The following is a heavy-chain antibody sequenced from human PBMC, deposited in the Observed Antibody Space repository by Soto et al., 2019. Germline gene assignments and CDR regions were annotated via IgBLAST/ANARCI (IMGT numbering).Heavy chain of an antibody. CDR3: ASRKCSRTSCYQNWFAP. Sequence: QVQLVQSGAEVKKPGSSVKVSCKASGVTFSSYAISWVRQAPGQGLEWMGGIIPIFGTANYAQKFQGRVTITADESTSTAYMELSSLISEDTAVYYCASRKCSRTSCYQNWFAPWGQATLGNVTS. CDR1: GVTFSSYA. CDR2: IIPIFGTA. V-gene: IGHV1-69*01. J-gene: IGHJ5*02. D-gene: IGHD2-2*01.